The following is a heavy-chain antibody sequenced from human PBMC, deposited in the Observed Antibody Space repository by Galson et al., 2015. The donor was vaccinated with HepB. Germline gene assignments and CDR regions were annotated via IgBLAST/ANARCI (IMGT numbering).Heavy chain of an antibody. CDR3: AVIVGGIARPFDY. J-gene: IGHJ4*02. CDR1: GYTFTSYA. D-gene: IGHD1-26*01. V-gene: IGHV1-3*01. CDR2: INAGNGNT. Sequence: SVKVSCKASGYTFTSYAMHWVRQAPGQRLEWMGWINAGNGNTKYSQKFQGRVTITRDTSASTAYMELSSLRSEDTAVYYCAVIVGGIARPFDYWGQGTLVTVSS.